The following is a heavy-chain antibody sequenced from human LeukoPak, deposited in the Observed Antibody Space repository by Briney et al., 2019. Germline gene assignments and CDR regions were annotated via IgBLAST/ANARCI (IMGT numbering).Heavy chain of an antibody. Sequence: GGSLRLSCAASGFTFSSYGMHWVRQAPGKGLEWVAFIRYDGSNKYYAGSVKGRFTISRDNSKNTLYLQMNSLRAEDTAVYYCANIPVVPAAMVPWGQGTLVTVSS. V-gene: IGHV3-30*02. J-gene: IGHJ5*02. CDR1: GFTFSSYG. CDR2: IRYDGSNK. D-gene: IGHD2-2*01. CDR3: ANIPVVPAAMVP.